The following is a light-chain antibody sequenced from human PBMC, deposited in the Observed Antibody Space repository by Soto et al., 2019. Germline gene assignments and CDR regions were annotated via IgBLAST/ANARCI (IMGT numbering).Light chain of an antibody. CDR2: EAS. J-gene: IGKJ2*01. CDR1: QSISSW. Sequence: DIQMTQSPSTLSASVGDRVTITCRASQSISSWLAWYQQKAGKAPKLLIYEASSLKSGVPSRFSGSGSGTEFTLTISSLQPDDFATYYCQQYNRYPYTFGQGTKLEIK. CDR3: QQYNRYPYT. V-gene: IGKV1-5*03.